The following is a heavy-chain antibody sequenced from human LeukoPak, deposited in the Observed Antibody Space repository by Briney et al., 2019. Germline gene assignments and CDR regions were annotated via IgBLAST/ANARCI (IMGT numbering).Heavy chain of an antibody. D-gene: IGHD6-19*01. CDR1: RGSLSSYY. CDR3: ARIVSSGWYHYLDY. Sequence: SEALSVTCTDSRGSLSSYYWCWLRQPPGEGLEWIGRIYTSGSTNYNPPLKSRVTISVHTSKNKFSLKLRSVTAVATGVYYCARIVSSGWYHYLDYWGQGTLVTVSS. J-gene: IGHJ4*02. CDR2: IYTSGST. V-gene: IGHV4-4*07.